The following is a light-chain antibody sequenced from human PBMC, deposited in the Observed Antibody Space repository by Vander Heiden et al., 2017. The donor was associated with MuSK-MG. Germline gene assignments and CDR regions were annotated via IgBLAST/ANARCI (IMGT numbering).Light chain of an antibody. CDR2: GAS. Sequence: EVVMTQSPDTLSMSPGERATLSCTASQSVSSKLAWYQQKPGQGPRLLFYGASTRATGIPDRFSGSGSGTEFTLTISSLQSEDFAVYSCQQYNNWPLTFGGGTKVEIK. CDR1: QSVSSK. CDR3: QQYNNWPLT. J-gene: IGKJ4*01. V-gene: IGKV3-15*01.